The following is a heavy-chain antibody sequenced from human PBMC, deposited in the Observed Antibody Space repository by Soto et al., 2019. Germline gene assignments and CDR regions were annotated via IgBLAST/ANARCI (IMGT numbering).Heavy chain of an antibody. V-gene: IGHV4-34*01. Sequence: QVQLQQWGAGLLKPSETLSLTCAVYGGSFSGYSWSWIRQPPGKGLEWIGEINHSGSIAYNPSLKRRVTISGDTSKNQFSLNLTSVTAADTAVYYCARNRAFDIWGQGTMVTVSS. CDR2: INHSGSI. CDR1: GGSFSGYS. CDR3: ARNRAFDI. J-gene: IGHJ3*02.